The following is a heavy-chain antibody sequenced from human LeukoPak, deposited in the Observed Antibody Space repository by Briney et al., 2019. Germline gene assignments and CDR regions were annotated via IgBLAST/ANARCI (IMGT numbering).Heavy chain of an antibody. V-gene: IGHV4-59*08. D-gene: IGHD6-6*01. CDR3: ARGVKIEYSSSSRNWFFDL. Sequence: PSEPLSLTCTASGGSISSYYWSWIWQPPGKGLEWIGIIYYSGSTNYNPSLKSRVTISVDTSKNQFSLKLSSVTAADTAVYYCARGVKIEYSSSSRNWFFDLWGRGTRVTVSS. J-gene: IGHJ2*01. CDR1: GGSISSYY. CDR2: IYYSGST.